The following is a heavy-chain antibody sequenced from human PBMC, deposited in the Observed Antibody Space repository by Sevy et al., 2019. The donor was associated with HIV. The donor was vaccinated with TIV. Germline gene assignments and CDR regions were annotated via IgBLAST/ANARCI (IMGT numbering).Heavy chain of an antibody. D-gene: IGHD2-2*03. Sequence: GGSLRLSCAASGFTFSSYAMSWVRQAPGKGLEWVSAISGSGGSTHYADSVKGRFTISRDNSKNTLYLQMNSLRAEDTAVYYCAKFLDIVVVPAAVDYWGQGTLVTVSS. CDR3: AKFLDIVVVPAAVDY. CDR2: ISGSGGST. V-gene: IGHV3-23*01. J-gene: IGHJ4*02. CDR1: GFTFSSYA.